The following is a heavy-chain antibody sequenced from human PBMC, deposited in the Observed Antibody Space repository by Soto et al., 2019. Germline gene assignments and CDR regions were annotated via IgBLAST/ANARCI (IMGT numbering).Heavy chain of an antibody. Sequence: QVQLVQSGAEVKKPGSSVKVSCKASGGTFSSYTISWVRQAPGQGLEWMGRIIPILGIANYAQKFQGRVTFTADKPTSTAYMGLSSLRSDDTALYYCARGLKGSVGFYYDAWGQGTLVTVSS. J-gene: IGHJ4*02. V-gene: IGHV1-69*02. CDR2: IIPILGIA. D-gene: IGHD3-10*01. CDR1: GGTFSSYT. CDR3: ARGLKGSVGFYYDA.